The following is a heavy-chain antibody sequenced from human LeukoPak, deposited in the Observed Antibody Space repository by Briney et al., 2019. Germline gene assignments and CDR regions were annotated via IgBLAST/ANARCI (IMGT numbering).Heavy chain of an antibody. J-gene: IGHJ5*02. D-gene: IGHD3-3*01. V-gene: IGHV3-30*02. CDR2: IRYDGSNK. CDR3: AKTYYDFWSGYS. Sequence: GGSLRLSCAASGFTFSSYGMHWVRQAPGKGLGWVAFIRYDGSNKYYADSVKGRFTISRDDSKNTLYLQMNSLRAEDTAVYYCAKTYYDFWSGYSWGQGTLVTVST. CDR1: GFTFSSYG.